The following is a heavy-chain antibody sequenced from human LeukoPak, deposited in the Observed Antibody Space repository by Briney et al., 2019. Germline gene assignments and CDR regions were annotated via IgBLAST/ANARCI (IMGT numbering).Heavy chain of an antibody. D-gene: IGHD3-16*01. CDR3: ARGDGLDV. CDR1: GFTFSSYW. CDR2: INHNGNVN. J-gene: IGHJ6*02. Sequence: GGSLRLSCAASGFTFSSYWMNWARQAPGKGLEWVASINHNGNVNYYVDSVKGRFTISRDNAKNSLYLQMSNLRAEDTAVYFCARGDGLDVWGQGATVTVSS. V-gene: IGHV3-7*03.